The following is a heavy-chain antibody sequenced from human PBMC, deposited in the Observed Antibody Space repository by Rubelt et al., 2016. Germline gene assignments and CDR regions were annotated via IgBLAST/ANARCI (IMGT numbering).Heavy chain of an antibody. J-gene: IGHJ4*02. V-gene: IGHV3-21*01. CDR1: GFSFGSHW. D-gene: IGHD6-19*01. CDR2: ISSSSSYI. CDR3: ARDSIVAVAGRSFDY. Sequence: GGSLRLSCVGSGFSFGSHWMSWVRQAPGKGLEWVSSISSSSSYISYADSVKGRFTITRDNAKNSLYLQMNSLRAEDTAIYYCARDSIVAVAGRSFDYWGQGTLVTVSS.